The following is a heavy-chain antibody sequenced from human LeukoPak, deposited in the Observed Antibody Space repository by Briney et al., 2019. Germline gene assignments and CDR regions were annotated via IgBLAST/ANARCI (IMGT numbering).Heavy chain of an antibody. Sequence: GGTLRLSCAASGFTFSSYGMSWVRQAPGKGLEWVSAISGSGGSTYYADSVKGRCTISRDNSKNTLYLQMNSLRVEDTAVYYCARGLFLSGYLDAFDIWGQGTVVTVSS. CDR2: ISGSGGST. CDR3: ARGLFLSGYLDAFDI. D-gene: IGHD3-22*01. J-gene: IGHJ3*02. V-gene: IGHV3-23*01. CDR1: GFTFSSYG.